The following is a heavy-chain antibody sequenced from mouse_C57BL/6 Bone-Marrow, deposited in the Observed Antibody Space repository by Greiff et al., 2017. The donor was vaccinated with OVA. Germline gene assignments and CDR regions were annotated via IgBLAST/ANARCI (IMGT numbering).Heavy chain of an antibody. D-gene: IGHD1-1*01. V-gene: IGHV1-5*01. J-gene: IGHJ1*03. CDR2: IYPGNSDT. CDR1: GYTFTSYW. Sequence: EVKLVESGTVLARPGASVKMSCKTSGYTFTSYWMHWVKQRPGQGLEWIGAIYPGNSDTSYNQKFKGKAKLTAVTSASTAYMELSSLTNEDSAVYYCTRNYGSSPYWYFDVWGTGTTVTVSS. CDR3: TRNYGSSPYWYFDV.